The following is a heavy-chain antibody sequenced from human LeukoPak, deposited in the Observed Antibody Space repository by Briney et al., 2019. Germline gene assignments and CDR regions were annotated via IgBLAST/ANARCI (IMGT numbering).Heavy chain of an antibody. CDR1: GYTFTSYG. V-gene: IGHV1-18*04. D-gene: IGHD2-2*02. CDR3: ARVGYCSGNTCYTTNWFDP. J-gene: IGHJ5*02. Sequence: ASVKVSCKASGYTFTSYGISWLRQAPGQGLEWMGWISAYTGDTNYAEKIQGRVTMTTDTSTTTAYMELRSLRSDDTAVYYCARVGYCSGNTCYTTNWFDPWGQGTLVTVSS. CDR2: ISAYTGDT.